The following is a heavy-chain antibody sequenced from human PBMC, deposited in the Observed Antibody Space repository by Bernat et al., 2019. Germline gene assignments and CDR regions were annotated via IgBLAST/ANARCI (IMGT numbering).Heavy chain of an antibody. J-gene: IGHJ4*02. V-gene: IGHV3-30*18. CDR2: ISYDGSNK. Sequence: QVQLVESGGGVVQPGRSLRLSCAASGFTFSSYGMHWVRQAPGKGLEWVAVISYDGSNKYYADSVKGRFTISRDNSKNTLYLQMNSLRAEDTAVYYCAKISVTGTGDRFGVDYWGQGTLVTVSS. D-gene: IGHD7-27*01. CDR3: AKISVTGTGDRFGVDY. CDR1: GFTFSSYG.